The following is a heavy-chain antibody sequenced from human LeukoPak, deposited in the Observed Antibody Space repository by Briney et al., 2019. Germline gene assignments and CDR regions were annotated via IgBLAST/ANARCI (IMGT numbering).Heavy chain of an antibody. V-gene: IGHV1-18*04. D-gene: IGHD4-17*01. J-gene: IGHJ1*01. CDR2: ISAYNGNT. CDR1: GYTFTSYG. CDR3: ARAAGTHDYGDYIECFQH. Sequence: ASVKVSCKASGYTFTSYGISWVRQAPGQGLEWMGWISAYNGNTNYAQKLQGRVTMTTDTSTSTAYMELRSLRSDDTAVYYCARAAGTHDYGDYIECFQHWGQGTLVTVSS.